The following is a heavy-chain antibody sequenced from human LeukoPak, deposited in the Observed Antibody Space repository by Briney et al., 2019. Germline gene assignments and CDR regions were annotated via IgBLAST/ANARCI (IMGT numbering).Heavy chain of an antibody. J-gene: IGHJ4*02. Sequence: SETLSLTCTVSGYSISSGYYWGWIRQPPGKGLEWIGSIYHSGSTYYNPSLKSRVTISVDTSKNQFSLKLSSVTAADTAVYYCARGYCSGGSCLAKVYYFDYWGQGTLVTVSS. CDR3: ARGYCSGGSCLAKVYYFDY. CDR2: IYHSGST. CDR1: GYSISSGYY. D-gene: IGHD2-15*01. V-gene: IGHV4-38-2*02.